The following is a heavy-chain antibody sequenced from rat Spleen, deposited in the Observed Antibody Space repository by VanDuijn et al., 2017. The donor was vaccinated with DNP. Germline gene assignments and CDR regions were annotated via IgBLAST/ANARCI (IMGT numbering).Heavy chain of an antibody. J-gene: IGHJ3*01. CDR2: IWNNGGT. Sequence: QVQLKESGPGLVQPSQTLSLTCTVAGFSLTSNSVHWVRQSPGKGLEWMGVIWNNGGTRYNSVLKSRLSITKDTSKSQVFLKMNSLQIEDTATYYCARSPETSYIYFPWAYWGQGTLVTVSS. V-gene: IGHV2-41*01. CDR1: GFSLTSNS. CDR3: ARSPETSYIYFPWAY. D-gene: IGHD1-2*01.